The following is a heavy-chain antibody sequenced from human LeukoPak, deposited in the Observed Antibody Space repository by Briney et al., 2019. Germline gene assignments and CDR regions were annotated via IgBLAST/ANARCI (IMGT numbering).Heavy chain of an antibody. V-gene: IGHV3-21*01. CDR3: ARGHYDVLAASYKWTPDY. CDR2: ITSGVDYI. D-gene: IGHD3-9*01. J-gene: IGHJ4*02. Sequence: GGSLRLSCAASGFTFNAFNMNWVRQAPGKGLECVSSITSGVDYIYYADSVKGRFTTSTDNAKNSLSLQLNSLRVEDTAVYYCARGHYDVLAASYKWTPDYWGQGTLVTVSS. CDR1: GFTFNAFN.